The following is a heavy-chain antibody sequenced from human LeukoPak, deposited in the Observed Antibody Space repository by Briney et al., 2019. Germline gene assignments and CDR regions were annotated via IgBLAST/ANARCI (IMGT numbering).Heavy chain of an antibody. J-gene: IGHJ3*02. Sequence: AGGSLRLSCAASGFTFDDYGMSWVRQAPGKGLEWVSGINWNGGSTGYADSVKGRFTISRDNAKNSLYLQMNSLRAEDTALYYCARAQYYYGSGSLIDIWGQGTMVTVSS. D-gene: IGHD3-10*01. V-gene: IGHV3-20*04. CDR2: INWNGGST. CDR1: GFTFDDYG. CDR3: ARAQYYYGSGSLIDI.